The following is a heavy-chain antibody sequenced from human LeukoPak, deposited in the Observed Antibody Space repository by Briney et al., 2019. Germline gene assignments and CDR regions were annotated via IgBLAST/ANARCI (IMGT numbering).Heavy chain of an antibody. Sequence: PGGSLRLSCAASGFTFGSYSMNWVRQAPGKGLEWVSSISSSSSYIYYADSVKGRFTISRDNAKNSLYLQMNSLRAEDTAVYYCARDRGSGSYHDYWGQGTLVTVSS. D-gene: IGHD3-10*01. CDR1: GFTFGSYS. J-gene: IGHJ4*02. CDR3: ARDRGSGSYHDY. CDR2: ISSSSSYI. V-gene: IGHV3-21*01.